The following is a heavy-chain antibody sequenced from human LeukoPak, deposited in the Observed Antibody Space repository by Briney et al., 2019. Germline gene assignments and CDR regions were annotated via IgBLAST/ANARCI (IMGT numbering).Heavy chain of an antibody. V-gene: IGHV4-59*11. CDR3: ARYYYDSSGYNFDY. CDR1: GGSISSHY. Sequence: SETLSLTCTVSGGSISSHYWSWIRQPPGKGLEWIGYIYYSGSTNYNPSLKSRVTISEDTSKNQFSLKLSSVTAADTAVYYCARYYYDSSGYNFDYWGQGTLVTVSS. D-gene: IGHD3-22*01. CDR2: IYYSGST. J-gene: IGHJ4*02.